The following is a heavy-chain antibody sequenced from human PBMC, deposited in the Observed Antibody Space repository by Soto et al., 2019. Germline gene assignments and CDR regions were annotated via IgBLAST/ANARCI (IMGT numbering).Heavy chain of an antibody. J-gene: IGHJ5*02. Sequence: GASVKVSCKASGYTFTSYGISWVRQAPGQGLEWMGWISAYNGNTNYAQKLQGRVTMTTDTSTSTAYMELRSLRSDDTAVYYRARATLVVAATVDWFDPWGQGTLVTVSS. CDR3: ARATLVVAATVDWFDP. D-gene: IGHD2-15*01. V-gene: IGHV1-18*01. CDR1: GYTFTSYG. CDR2: ISAYNGNT.